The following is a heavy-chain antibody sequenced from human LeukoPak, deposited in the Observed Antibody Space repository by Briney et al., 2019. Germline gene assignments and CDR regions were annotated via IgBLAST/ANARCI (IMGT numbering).Heavy chain of an antibody. J-gene: IGHJ4*02. Sequence: GGSLRLSCAGSGFTFSSYEMNWVRQAPGKGLEWVSYINSSGRAIYYAGSVKGRFAISSDNAKNSLYLQMNSLRAEDTAVYHCAILLPGSGDYGFDYWGQGTLVTVSS. CDR3: AILLPGSGDYGFDY. CDR1: GFTFSSYE. D-gene: IGHD4-17*01. CDR2: INSSGRAI. V-gene: IGHV3-48*03.